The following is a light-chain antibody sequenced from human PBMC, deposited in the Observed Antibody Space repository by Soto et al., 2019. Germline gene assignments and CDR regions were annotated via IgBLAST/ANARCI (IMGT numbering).Light chain of an antibody. Sequence: DIQMTQSPSSLSASIGDRVIITCRTSQSVSTFLNWDRHKPGEAPRLLIYTASTLNGGVPSRFSGSGSGPECTLTIRRLQPADFATYYCHASYSSPFTVGPGARVDVK. J-gene: IGKJ3*01. CDR2: TAS. CDR3: HASYSSPFT. V-gene: IGKV1-39*01. CDR1: QSVSTF.